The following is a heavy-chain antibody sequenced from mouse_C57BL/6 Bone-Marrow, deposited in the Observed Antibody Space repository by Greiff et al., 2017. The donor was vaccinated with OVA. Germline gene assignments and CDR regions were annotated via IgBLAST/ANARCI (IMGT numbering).Heavy chain of an antibody. CDR3: AISPFWRYFDV. J-gene: IGHJ1*03. Sequence: QVQLQQPGADLVKPGASVKVSCTASGYTFTSYWMHWVKQRPGQGLEWIARIHPSGSDTNYPHKFKGKATFSVDKSTSTAYMQLSSLTSEDSAVYYSAISPFWRYFDVWGTGTTVTVSS. CDR1: GYTFTSYW. V-gene: IGHV1-74*01. CDR2: IHPSGSDT.